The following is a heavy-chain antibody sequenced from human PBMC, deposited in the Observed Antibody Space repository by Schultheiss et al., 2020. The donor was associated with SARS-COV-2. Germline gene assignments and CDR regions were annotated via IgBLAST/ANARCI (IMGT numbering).Heavy chain of an antibody. J-gene: IGHJ4*02. CDR3: ARSGDAYPLED. D-gene: IGHD2-21*01. V-gene: IGHV1-69*05. CDR1: GGTFSSYA. Sequence: SVKVSCKASGGTFSSYAISWVRQAPGQGLEWMGGIIPIFGTANYAQKLQGRVTMTRNTSISTAYMELSSLRSEDTATYYCARSGDAYPLEDWGQGTLVTVSS. CDR2: IIPIFGTA.